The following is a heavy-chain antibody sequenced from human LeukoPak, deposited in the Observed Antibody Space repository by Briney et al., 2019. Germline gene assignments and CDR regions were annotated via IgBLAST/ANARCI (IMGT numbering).Heavy chain of an antibody. CDR2: INHSGST. V-gene: IGHV4-34*01. Sequence: SETLSLTCAVYGGSFSGHYWSWIRQPPGKGLEWIGEINHSGSTNYNPSLKSRVTISVDTSKNQFSLKLSSVTAADTAVYYCARTYCSGGSCYPGKYYFDYWGQGTLVTVSS. J-gene: IGHJ4*02. CDR1: GGSFSGHY. CDR3: ARTYCSGGSCYPGKYYFDY. D-gene: IGHD2-15*01.